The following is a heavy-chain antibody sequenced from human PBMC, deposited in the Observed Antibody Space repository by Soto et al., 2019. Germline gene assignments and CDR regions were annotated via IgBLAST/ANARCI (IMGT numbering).Heavy chain of an antibody. CDR3: AGEGYCISPACYVGVGFAMDV. V-gene: IGHV1-18*01. Sequence: QVQLVQSGAEVKKPGASVKVSCKASGYTFTSYGISWVRQAPGQGLEWMGWISGYNGNTNYAQKVQGRVTMTTDICTXXAXMXXGGLSCDGRAVYSCAGEGYCISPACYVGVGFAMDVCGQGTTVTVSS. CDR2: ISGYNGNT. J-gene: IGHJ6*02. CDR1: GYTFTSYG. D-gene: IGHD2-2*01.